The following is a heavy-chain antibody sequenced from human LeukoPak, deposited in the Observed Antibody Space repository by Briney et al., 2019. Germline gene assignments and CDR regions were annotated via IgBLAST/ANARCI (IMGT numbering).Heavy chain of an antibody. CDR2: INHSGST. V-gene: IGHV4-34*01. CDR1: GLSFSGYY. J-gene: IGHJ5*02. D-gene: IGHD3-9*01. Sequence: SESLSLTCAASGLSFSGYYWSWIRQPPGKGLEWIGEINHSGSTNYNPSLKSRVTITVDTPKNQFSPKLSSVTASDTAVYYCARRPLLYVDRLHNNWFDPWGQGTLVTVSS. CDR3: ARRPLLYVDRLHNNWFDP.